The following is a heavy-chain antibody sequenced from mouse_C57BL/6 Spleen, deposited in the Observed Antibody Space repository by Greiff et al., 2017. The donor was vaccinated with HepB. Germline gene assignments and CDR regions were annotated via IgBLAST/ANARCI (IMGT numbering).Heavy chain of an antibody. CDR3: ARGEAITTGEAWFAY. CDR1: GYTFTSYW. D-gene: IGHD1-1*01. V-gene: IGHV1-69*01. Sequence: QVQLQQPGAELVMPGASVKLSCKASGYTFTSYWMHWVKQRPGQGLEWIGEIDPSDSYTNYNQKFKGKSTLTVDKSSSTAYMQLSSLTSEDSAVYYCARGEAITTGEAWFAYWGQGTLVTVSA. CDR2: IDPSDSYT. J-gene: IGHJ3*01.